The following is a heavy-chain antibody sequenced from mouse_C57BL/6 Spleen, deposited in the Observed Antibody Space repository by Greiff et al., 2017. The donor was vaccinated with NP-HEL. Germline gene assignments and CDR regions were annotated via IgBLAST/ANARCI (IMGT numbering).Heavy chain of an antibody. Sequence: MKLQESGPGLVQPSQSLSITCTVSGFSLTSYGVHWVRQSPGKGLEWLGVIWSGGSTDYNAAFISRLSISKDNSKSQVFFKMNSLQADDTAIYYCASYYGNYGDYAMDYWGQGTSVTVSS. CDR1: GFSLTSYG. CDR3: ASYYGNYGDYAMDY. D-gene: IGHD2-1*01. CDR2: IWSGGST. V-gene: IGHV2-2*01. J-gene: IGHJ4*01.